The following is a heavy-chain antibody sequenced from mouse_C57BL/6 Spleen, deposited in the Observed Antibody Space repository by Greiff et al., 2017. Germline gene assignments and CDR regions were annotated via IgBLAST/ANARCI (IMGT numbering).Heavy chain of an antibody. CDR3: ARVDRIDYGNYHLYFDV. CDR1: GYTFTSYW. Sequence: QVQLQQPGAELVKPGASVKLSCKASGYTFTSYWMHWVKQRPGRGLEWIGRIDPNSGGTKYNEKFKSKATLTVDKPSSTAYMQLSSLTSEDSAVSYCARVDRIDYGNYHLYFDVWGTGTTVTVSS. V-gene: IGHV1-72*01. D-gene: IGHD2-1*01. J-gene: IGHJ1*03. CDR2: IDPNSGGT.